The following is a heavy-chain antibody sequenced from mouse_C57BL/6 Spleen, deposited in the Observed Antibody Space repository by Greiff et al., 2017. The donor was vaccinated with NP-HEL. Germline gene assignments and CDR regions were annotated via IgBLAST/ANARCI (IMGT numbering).Heavy chain of an antibody. V-gene: IGHV1-22*01. Sequence: EVQLQQSGPELVKPGASVKMSCKASGYTFTDYNMHWVKQSHGKSLEWIGYINPNNGGTSYNQKFKGKATLTVNKSSSTAYMELRSLTSEDSAVYYCARFGVITTVVAPYAMDYWGQGTSVTVSS. CDR2: INPNNGGT. D-gene: IGHD1-1*01. CDR3: ARFGVITTVVAPYAMDY. CDR1: GYTFTDYN. J-gene: IGHJ4*01.